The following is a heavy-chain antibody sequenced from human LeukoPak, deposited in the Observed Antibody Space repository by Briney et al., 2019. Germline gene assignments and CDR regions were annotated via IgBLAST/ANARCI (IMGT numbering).Heavy chain of an antibody. CDR3: ARDFGPAALDY. CDR2: ISYDGSNK. J-gene: IGHJ4*02. Sequence: GGSLRLSCAASGFTFSSYAMHWVRQAPGKGLEWVAVISYDGSNKYYADSVKGRFTISRDNSKNTLYLQMNSLRAEDTAVYYCARDFGPAALDYWGQGTLVTVSS. CDR1: GFTFSSYA. V-gene: IGHV3-30*04. D-gene: IGHD2-2*01.